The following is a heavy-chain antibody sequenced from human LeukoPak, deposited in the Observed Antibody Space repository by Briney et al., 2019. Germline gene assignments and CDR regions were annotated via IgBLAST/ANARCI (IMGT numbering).Heavy chain of an antibody. CDR3: AKSGGSGSYYLVDY. J-gene: IGHJ4*02. V-gene: IGHV3-11*04. CDR2: ISSSGSTI. D-gene: IGHD3-10*01. CDR1: GFTFSDYY. Sequence: PGGSLRLSCAASGFTFSDYYMSWIRQAPGKGLEWVSYISSSGSTIYYADSVKGRFTISRDNSKNTLYLQMNSLRAEDTAVYYCAKSGGSGSYYLVDYWGQGTLVTVSS.